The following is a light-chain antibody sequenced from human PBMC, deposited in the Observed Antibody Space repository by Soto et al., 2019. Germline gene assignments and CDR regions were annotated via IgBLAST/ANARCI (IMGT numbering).Light chain of an antibody. V-gene: IGKV3-20*01. J-gene: IGKJ1*01. Sequence: EIVLTQSLGTLALSPVERATLSCRASQTIRSSYLAWYQQKPGQAPRLLIYGASSRATGIPDRFSGSGSGTDFTLTISRLEPEDFAVYYCQQYGSLRTFGQGTKVDI. CDR3: QQYGSLRT. CDR2: GAS. CDR1: QTIRSSY.